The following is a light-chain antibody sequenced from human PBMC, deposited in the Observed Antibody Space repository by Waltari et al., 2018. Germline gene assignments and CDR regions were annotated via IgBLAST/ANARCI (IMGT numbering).Light chain of an antibody. CDR3: QQRSNWPLT. V-gene: IGKV3-11*01. CDR1: QSVSSY. J-gene: IGKJ4*01. Sequence: LSPGERATLSCRASQSVSSYLAWYQQNPGQAPRLLIYDASTRATGVPTRFSGSGSGTDFTLTISSLEPEDVAVYHCQQRSNWPLTFGGGTKVEIK. CDR2: DAS.